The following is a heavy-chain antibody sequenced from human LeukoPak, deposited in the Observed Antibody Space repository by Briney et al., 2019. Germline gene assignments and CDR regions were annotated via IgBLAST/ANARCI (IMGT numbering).Heavy chain of an antibody. J-gene: IGHJ4*02. CDR3: ARDSRYYFDY. V-gene: IGHV3-30-3*01. CDR1: GFTLSSYA. D-gene: IGHD6-25*01. CDR2: ISNDGSNK. Sequence: GGSLRLSCAASGFTLSSYAMHWVRQAPGKGLEWVAVISNDGSNKYYADSVKGRFTVSRDNSKNTLYLQMNSLRAEDTAVYYCARDSRYYFDYWGQGTLVTVSS.